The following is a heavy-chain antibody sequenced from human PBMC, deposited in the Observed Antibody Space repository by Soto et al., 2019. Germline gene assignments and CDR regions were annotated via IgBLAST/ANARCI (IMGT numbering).Heavy chain of an antibody. D-gene: IGHD3-9*01. CDR1: GYTFTSYG. CDR3: ARALTPIDY. Sequence: QVQLVQSGAEVKKPGASVKVSCKASGYTFTSYGISWVRQAPGQGLEWMGWISAHNGNTIYAQKLQGRVTRTTATSTSTADMELRSLRSDDTAVYYCARALTPIDYWGQGTLVTVSS. V-gene: IGHV1-18*01. J-gene: IGHJ4*02. CDR2: ISAHNGNT.